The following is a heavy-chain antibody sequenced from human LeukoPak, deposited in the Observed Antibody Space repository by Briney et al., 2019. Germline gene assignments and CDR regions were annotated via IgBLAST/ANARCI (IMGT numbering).Heavy chain of an antibody. CDR2: ISGSGGST. CDR1: GFTFSDYY. CDR3: AKSASATTVTTDVFDY. D-gene: IGHD4-17*01. J-gene: IGHJ4*02. V-gene: IGHV3-23*01. Sequence: GGSLRLSCAASGFTFSDYYMSWIRQAPGKGLEWVSAISGSGGSTYYADSVKGRFTISRDNSKNTLYLQMNSLRAEDTAVYYCAKSASATTVTTDVFDYWGQGTLVTVSS.